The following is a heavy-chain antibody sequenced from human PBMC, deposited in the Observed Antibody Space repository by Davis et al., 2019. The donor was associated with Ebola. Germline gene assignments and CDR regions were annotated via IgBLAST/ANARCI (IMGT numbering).Heavy chain of an antibody. V-gene: IGHV4-38-2*02. Sequence: PSETLSLTCAVSGYSISSGYYWGWIRQPPGKGLEWIGTIHHSGSTYYNPSLKSRVTMSVDTSKNQFSLKLSSVTAADTAVYYCAREAPERTFDYWGQGTLVTVSS. J-gene: IGHJ4*02. CDR3: AREAPERTFDY. D-gene: IGHD6-25*01. CDR1: GYSISSGYY. CDR2: IHHSGST.